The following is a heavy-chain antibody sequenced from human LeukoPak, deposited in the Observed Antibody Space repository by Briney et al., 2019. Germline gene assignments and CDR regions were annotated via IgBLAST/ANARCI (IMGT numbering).Heavy chain of an antibody. D-gene: IGHD3-10*01. CDR1: GFTFSSYE. V-gene: IGHV3-66*01. Sequence: GGSLRLSCAASGFTFSSYEMNWVRQAPGKGLEWVSVIYSGGSTYYADSVKGRFTISRDNSKNTLYLQMNSLRAEDTAIHYCAKVPYSDYGSGRPPFMDVWGQGTTVAVSS. CDR3: AKVPYSDYGSGRPPFMDV. CDR2: IYSGGST. J-gene: IGHJ6*02.